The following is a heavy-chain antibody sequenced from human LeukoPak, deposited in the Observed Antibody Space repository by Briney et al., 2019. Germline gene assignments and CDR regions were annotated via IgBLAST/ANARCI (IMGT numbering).Heavy chain of an antibody. V-gene: IGHV3-30*04. Sequence: GGSLRLSCAASGFTFSSYAMHWVRQAPGKGLEWVAVISYDGSNKYYADSVKGRFTISRDNSKNTLYLQMNSLRAEDTAVYYCARDPGRGMATTPAFDIWGQGTMVTVSS. D-gene: IGHD5-24*01. CDR2: ISYDGSNK. J-gene: IGHJ3*02. CDR1: GFTFSSYA. CDR3: ARDPGRGMATTPAFDI.